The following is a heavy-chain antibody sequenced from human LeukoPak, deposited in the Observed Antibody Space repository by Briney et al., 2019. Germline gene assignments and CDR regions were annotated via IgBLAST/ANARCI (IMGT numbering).Heavy chain of an antibody. D-gene: IGHD2-21*02. Sequence: ASVTLSLTCAVYGGSFSGYYWSWIRQPPGKGLEWIGEINHSGSTNYNPSLKSRVTISVDTSKNQFSLKLSSVTAADTAVYYCARDCGGDCYSDYFDYWGQGTLVTVSS. CDR1: GGSFSGYY. CDR3: ARDCGGDCYSDYFDY. J-gene: IGHJ4*02. CDR2: INHSGST. V-gene: IGHV4-34*01.